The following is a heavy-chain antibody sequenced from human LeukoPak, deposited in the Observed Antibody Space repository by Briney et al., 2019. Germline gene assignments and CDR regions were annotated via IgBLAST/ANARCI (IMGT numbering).Heavy chain of an antibody. CDR1: GGSFSAYY. V-gene: IGHV4-34*01. J-gene: IGHJ4*02. CDR2: INHSGST. CDR3: ARGSDSSGYYSPVDY. D-gene: IGHD3-22*01. Sequence: SQTLSLTCGVYGGSFSAYYWSCVRQPPGRGLEWGGEINHSGSTKNNTSLKSRVTMSVDTSKNQFSLKLSSVTAADTAVYYCARGSDSSGYYSPVDYWGQGTLVTVSS.